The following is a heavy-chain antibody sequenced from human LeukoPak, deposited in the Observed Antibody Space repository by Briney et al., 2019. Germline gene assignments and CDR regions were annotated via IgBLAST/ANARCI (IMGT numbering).Heavy chain of an antibody. CDR1: GYTFTSYG. J-gene: IGHJ6*02. CDR3: ARQNLLLWFGELLGPQSGYHYGMDV. D-gene: IGHD3-10*01. V-gene: IGHV1-18*01. Sequence: PWASVKVSCKASGYTFTSYGISWVRQAPGQGLEWMGWISAYNGNTNYAQKLQGRVTMTTDTSASTAYMELRSLRSDDTAVYYCARQNLLLWFGELLGPQSGYHYGMDVWGQGTTVTVSS. CDR2: ISAYNGNT.